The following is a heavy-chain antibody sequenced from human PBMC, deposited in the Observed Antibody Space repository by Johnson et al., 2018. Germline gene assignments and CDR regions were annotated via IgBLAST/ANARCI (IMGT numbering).Heavy chain of an antibody. CDR1: GFTFRTYT. J-gene: IGHJ6*03. CDR3: AREGIFGYYYYYYMDV. D-gene: IGHD3-3*02. V-gene: IGHV3-21*01. Sequence: EVQLVESGGGLVKPGGSLSLSCAASGFTFRTYTMSWVRQAPGQGLEWVSSISGSSLYKYYADSVKGRFTIPKDTSQKTLFRQMDGLGGEDTAIYYCAREGIFGYYYYYYMDVWGKGTTVTVSS. CDR2: ISGSSLYK.